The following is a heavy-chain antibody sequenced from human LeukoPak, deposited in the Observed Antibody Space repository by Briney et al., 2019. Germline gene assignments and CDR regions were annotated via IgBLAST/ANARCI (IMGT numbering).Heavy chain of an antibody. J-gene: IGHJ2*01. CDR1: GVTFNGYL. D-gene: IGHD7-27*01. CDR3: ARDSGADRRYFAL. CDR2: IDGYGTTT. V-gene: IGHV3-74*01. Sequence: GGSLRLSCAASGVTFNGYLMSGVRQAPGKGRLCVSRIDGYGTTTSYEDSVQGRFTISRDNAKNTLYLQMNSLRAEDTAVYSCARDSGADRRYFALWGRGTLVTVSS.